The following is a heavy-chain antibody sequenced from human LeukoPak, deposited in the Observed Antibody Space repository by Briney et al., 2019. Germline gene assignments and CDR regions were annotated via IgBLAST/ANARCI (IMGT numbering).Heavy chain of an antibody. CDR2: IGGSVGTT. Sequence: GGSRRLSCAASGFTFSVYAMSWVRQAPGKGLEWVSSIGGSVGTTYYADSVKGRFTISRDNSKNSLFLQMNSLRAEDTAVYYCAASGWDTIDYFYGMDVWGHGTTVTVSS. CDR1: GFTFSVYA. CDR3: AASGWDTIDYFYGMDV. J-gene: IGHJ6*02. D-gene: IGHD6-19*01. V-gene: IGHV3-23*01.